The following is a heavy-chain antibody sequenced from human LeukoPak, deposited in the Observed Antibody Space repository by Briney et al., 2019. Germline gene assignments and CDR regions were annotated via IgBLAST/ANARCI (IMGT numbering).Heavy chain of an antibody. D-gene: IGHD5-18*01. V-gene: IGHV1-69*13. CDR2: IIPIFGTA. CDR1: GGTFSSYA. Sequence: SVKVSCKASGGTFSSYAISWVRQAPGQGLEWMGGIIPIFGTANYAQKFQGRATITADESTSTAYMELSSLRSEDTAVYYCARIGYSYGFDFDYWGQGTLVTVSS. J-gene: IGHJ4*02. CDR3: ARIGYSYGFDFDY.